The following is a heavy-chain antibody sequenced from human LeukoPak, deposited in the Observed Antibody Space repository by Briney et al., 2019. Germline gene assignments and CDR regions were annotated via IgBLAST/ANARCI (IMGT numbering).Heavy chain of an antibody. Sequence: SETLSLTCTVSGGSISSSSYYWGWIRQPPGKGLEWIGSIYYSGSTYYNPSLKSRVTISVDTSKNQFSLKLSSVTAADTAVYYCVRDLESQMATISDWFDPWGQGTLVTVSS. D-gene: IGHD5-24*01. V-gene: IGHV4-39*07. CDR2: IYYSGST. J-gene: IGHJ5*02. CDR3: VRDLESQMATISDWFDP. CDR1: GGSISSSSYY.